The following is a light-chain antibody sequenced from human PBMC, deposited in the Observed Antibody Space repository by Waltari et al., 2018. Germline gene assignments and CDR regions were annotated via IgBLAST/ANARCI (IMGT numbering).Light chain of an antibody. CDR3: CSYAGSSTPVV. J-gene: IGLJ2*01. V-gene: IGLV2-23*02. CDR1: SSEVGSYNL. CDR2: EVS. Sequence: QSALTQPASVSGSPGQSITISCTGTSSEVGSYNLVSWYQQHPGKAPKLMIFEVSGRPSGVANRVSGSKSGNTASLTISGLQAEDEADYYCCSYAGSSTPVVFGGGTKLTVV.